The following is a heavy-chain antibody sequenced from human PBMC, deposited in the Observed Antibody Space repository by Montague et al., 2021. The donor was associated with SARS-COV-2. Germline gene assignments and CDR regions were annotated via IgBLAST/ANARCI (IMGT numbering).Heavy chain of an antibody. CDR2: IYYAGNT. J-gene: IGHJ6*02. D-gene: IGHD3-16*01. CDR1: DGSISSPNW. V-gene: IGHV4-4*02. Sequence: SETLSLTCAVSDGSISSPNWWNWVRQPPRKGLEGIGEIYYAGNTNYNPSLKSRVTIFIDKSKNHFSLQLSSVTAADTAVYYCAGGGTYHYGMDVWGQGTTVAVSS. CDR3: AGGGTYHYGMDV.